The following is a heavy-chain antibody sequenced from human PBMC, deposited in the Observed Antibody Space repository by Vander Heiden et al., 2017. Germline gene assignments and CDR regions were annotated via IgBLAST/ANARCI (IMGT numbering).Heavy chain of an antibody. Sequence: QVQLQESGPGLVKPSETLSLTCIVSGGSITDTTYYWGWLRQPPGKGLEWIGSIIFGGSANYDPSLKSRVTISIDSSKNQFSLKLTSVTAADSGLYYCARRAGSFRGPNWFDPWGQGMLVTVSP. J-gene: IGHJ5*02. V-gene: IGHV4-39*01. D-gene: IGHD1-26*01. CDR1: GGSITDTTYY. CDR3: ARRAGSFRGPNWFDP. CDR2: IIFGGSA.